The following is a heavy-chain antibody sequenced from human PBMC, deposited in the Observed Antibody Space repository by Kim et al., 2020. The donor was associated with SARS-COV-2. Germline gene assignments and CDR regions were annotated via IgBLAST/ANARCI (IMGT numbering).Heavy chain of an antibody. Sequence: SETLSLTCTVSGGSISSGDYYWSWIRQPPGKGLEWIGYIYYSGSTYYNSSLKSRVTISVETSKNQFSLKLSSVTAADTAVYYCASSVRVGNFDWLVSWDPKYGMDVWGQGTTVTVSS. J-gene: IGHJ6*02. CDR3: ASSVRVGNFDWLVSWDPKYGMDV. D-gene: IGHD3-9*01. V-gene: IGHV4-30-4*01. CDR2: IYYSGST. CDR1: GGSISSGDYY.